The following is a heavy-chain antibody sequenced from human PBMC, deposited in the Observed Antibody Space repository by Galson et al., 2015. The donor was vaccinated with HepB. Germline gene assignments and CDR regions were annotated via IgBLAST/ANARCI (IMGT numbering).Heavy chain of an antibody. V-gene: IGHV3-11*01. CDR2: ISTSGSV. D-gene: IGHD1-26*01. CDR3: AREKSGNFYTFDS. CDR1: GFSFRDYF. J-gene: IGHJ4*02. Sequence: SLRLSCAVSGFSFRDYFMSWIRQTPGKGLEWVSYISTSGSVKYAENVKGRFTISRDNAGNSLHQQMRSLTVEDTAIYYCAREKSGNFYTFDSWGQGTLVTVSS.